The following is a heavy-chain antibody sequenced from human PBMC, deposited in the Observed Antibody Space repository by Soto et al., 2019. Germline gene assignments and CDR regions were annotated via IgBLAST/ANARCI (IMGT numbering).Heavy chain of an antibody. CDR1: GGTFSPYT. J-gene: IGHJ4*02. CDR3: ARDWESTVSTWSFGAF. V-gene: IGHV1-69*08. Sequence: QVQLVQSGAEVKKPGSSVKVSCKASGGTFSPYTINWVRQAPGQGLEWMGRIIPFLGVTNYAQKFQARVRITADKSTTSDYMELSGLRFEDTAVYYCARDWESTVSTWSFGAFWGRGTLVTVSS. CDR2: IIPFLGVT. D-gene: IGHD3-10*01.